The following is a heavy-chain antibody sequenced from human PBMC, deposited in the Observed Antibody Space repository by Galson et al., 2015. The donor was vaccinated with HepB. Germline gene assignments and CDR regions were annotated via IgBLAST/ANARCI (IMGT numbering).Heavy chain of an antibody. V-gene: IGHV1-2*06. CDR2: ITPNSGDT. Sequence: SVKASCKASGYTFIGYYIHWVRQAPGQGLEWMGRITPNSGDTNYAQKFQGRVTVTRDTSISTVYMELTRLKSDDAAVYYCAREVLLGWGTTHGMDVWGQGTTVAVSS. D-gene: IGHD1-1*01. CDR3: AREVLLGWGTTHGMDV. J-gene: IGHJ6*02. CDR1: GYTFIGYY.